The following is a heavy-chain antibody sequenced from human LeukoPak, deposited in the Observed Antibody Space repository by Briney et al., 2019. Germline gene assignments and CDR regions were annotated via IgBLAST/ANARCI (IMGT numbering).Heavy chain of an antibody. V-gene: IGHV3-21*01. D-gene: IGHD3-16*01. Sequence: GGSLRLSCAASGFTFSSYSMNWVRQAPGKGLEWVSSISSSSSYIYYGDSVKGRFTISRDNAKNSLYLQMNSLRAEDTAVYYCARNLMTYYGMDVWGQGTTVTVSS. CDR1: GFTFSSYS. CDR3: ARNLMTYYGMDV. J-gene: IGHJ6*02. CDR2: ISSSSSYI.